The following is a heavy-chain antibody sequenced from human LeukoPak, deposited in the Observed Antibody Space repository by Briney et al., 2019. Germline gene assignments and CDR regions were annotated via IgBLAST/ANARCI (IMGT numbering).Heavy chain of an antibody. Sequence: GGSLRLSCAASGFTFSSYSMNWVRQAPGKGLEWVSSISSSSSYIYYADSEKGRFTIFRDNAKNSLYLQMNSLRAEDTAVYYCARDLGSGSYLSFDYWGQGTLVTVSS. CDR1: GFTFSSYS. V-gene: IGHV3-21*01. D-gene: IGHD3-10*01. CDR3: ARDLGSGSYLSFDY. J-gene: IGHJ4*02. CDR2: ISSSSSYI.